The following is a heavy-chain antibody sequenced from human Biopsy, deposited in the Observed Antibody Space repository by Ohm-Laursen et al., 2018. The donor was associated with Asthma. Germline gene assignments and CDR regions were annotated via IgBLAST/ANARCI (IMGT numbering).Heavy chain of an antibody. CDR2: IYYSGST. J-gene: IGHJ4*02. CDR3: ARAQDYYDSRGYYRSFDY. D-gene: IGHD3-22*01. CDR1: GGSIRSHD. V-gene: IGHV4-59*06. Sequence: PGTLSLTCAVSGGSIRSHDWTWIRLPPGKGLEWIGFIYYSGSTYYNPSLKSRVSISIDTSKNQFSLKLSSVTAADTAVYYCARAQDYYDSRGYYRSFDYWGQGTLVTASS.